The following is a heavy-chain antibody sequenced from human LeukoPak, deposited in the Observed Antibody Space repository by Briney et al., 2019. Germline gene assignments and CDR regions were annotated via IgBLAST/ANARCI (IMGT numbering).Heavy chain of an antibody. CDR2: IKSKTDGGTT. J-gene: IGHJ4*02. CDR1: GFTFSNAW. Sequence: PGGSLRLSCAASGFTFSNAWMSWVRQAPGEGLEWVGRIKSKTDGGTTDYAAPVKGRFTISRDDSKNTLYLQMNSLRAEDTAFYYCARRYCSGPTCQASPIDYWGQGTLVTASS. D-gene: IGHD2-15*01. CDR3: ARRYCSGPTCQASPIDY. V-gene: IGHV3-15*01.